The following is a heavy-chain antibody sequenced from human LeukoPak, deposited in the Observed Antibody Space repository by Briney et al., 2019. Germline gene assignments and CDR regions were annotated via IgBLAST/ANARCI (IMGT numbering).Heavy chain of an antibody. Sequence: SVKVSCKASGYTFTSYGISWVRQAPGQGLEWMGRIIPIFGTANYAQKFQGRVTITTDESTSTAYMELSSLRSEDTAVYYCARDPTYYDFWSGYLDYWGQGTLVTVSS. V-gene: IGHV1-69*05. D-gene: IGHD3-3*01. J-gene: IGHJ4*02. CDR2: IIPIFGTA. CDR3: ARDPTYYDFWSGYLDY. CDR1: GYTFTSYG.